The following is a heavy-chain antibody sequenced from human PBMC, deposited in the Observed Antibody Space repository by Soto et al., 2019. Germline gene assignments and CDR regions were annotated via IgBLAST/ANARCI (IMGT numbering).Heavy chain of an antibody. CDR2: IIPIFGTA. CDR3: ARPESSPPYYYDSSGYGPGAFDI. J-gene: IGHJ3*02. V-gene: IGHV1-69*06. Sequence: GASVKVSCKASGGTFSSYAISWVRQAPGQGLEWMGGIIPIFGTANYAQKFQGRVTITADKSTSTAYMELSSLRSEDTAVYYCARPESSPPYYYDSSGYGPGAFDIWGQGTMVTVSS. D-gene: IGHD3-22*01. CDR1: GGTFSSYA.